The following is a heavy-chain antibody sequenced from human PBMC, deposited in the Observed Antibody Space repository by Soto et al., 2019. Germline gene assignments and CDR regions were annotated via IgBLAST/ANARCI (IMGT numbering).Heavy chain of an antibody. CDR1: GASINNSDYY. CDR3: ARMSYFYDKWYFDL. D-gene: IGHD3-22*01. Sequence: SETLSLTCTVSGASINNSDYYWSWIRQTPGKGLEWIGYVYYSGTTDYIPSLKSRLSMPIDKSQNQFTLKLNSVTAADTATYYCARMSYFYDKWYFDLWGRGTLVTVSS. V-gene: IGHV4-30-4*02. CDR2: VYYSGTT. J-gene: IGHJ2*01.